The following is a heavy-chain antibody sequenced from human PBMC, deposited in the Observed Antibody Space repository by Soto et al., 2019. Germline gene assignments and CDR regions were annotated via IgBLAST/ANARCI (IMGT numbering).Heavy chain of an antibody. CDR1: GFTFSYYY. D-gene: IGHD4-17*01. Sequence: QVQLVESGGGLVKPGGSLRLSFAASGFTFSYYYMSWFRQAPGKGLEWVSYISSIARTIYYADSVKGRFNISRDNAKNSLYLQMNSLRAEDTAIYYCARAGEDSDYLGQGTLVTVSS. J-gene: IGHJ4*02. CDR2: ISSIARTI. CDR3: ARAGEDSDY. V-gene: IGHV3-11*01.